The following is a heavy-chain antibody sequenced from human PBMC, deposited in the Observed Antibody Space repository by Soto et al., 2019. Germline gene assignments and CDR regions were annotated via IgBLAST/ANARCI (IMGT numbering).Heavy chain of an antibody. CDR1: GYTFTSYG. CDR2: ISAYNGNT. D-gene: IGHD1-26*01. Sequence: ASVTVSCTASGYTFTSYGISWVRQDPGQGLEWMGWISAYNGNTNYAQKLQGRVTMTTDTSTSTAYRELRSLRSDDTAVYDRARLAGSGSYLANHYGMGGWGQGTTFTVAS. J-gene: IGHJ6*02. V-gene: IGHV1-18*04. CDR3: ARLAGSGSYLANHYGMGG.